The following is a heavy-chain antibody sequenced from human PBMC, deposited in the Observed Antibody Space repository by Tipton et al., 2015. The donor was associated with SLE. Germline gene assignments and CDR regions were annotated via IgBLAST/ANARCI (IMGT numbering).Heavy chain of an antibody. CDR2: INHSGNT. V-gene: IGHV4-34*01. D-gene: IGHD7-27*01. Sequence: TLSLTCTVSGASLSSFFWAWIRQPPGKGLEWIGEINHSGNTNFNPSLGSRVTISVDTSKNHFSLSLISVTAADTAVYYCARLTPWGYDYWGPGMLVTVSS. CDR1: GASLSSFF. CDR3: ARLTPWGYDY. J-gene: IGHJ4*02.